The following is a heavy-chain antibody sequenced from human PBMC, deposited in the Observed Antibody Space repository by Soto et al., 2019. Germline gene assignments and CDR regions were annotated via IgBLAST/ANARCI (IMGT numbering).Heavy chain of an antibody. CDR3: TRGSEYDFWSGYL. J-gene: IGHJ4*02. CDR1: GGTSTRYA. D-gene: IGHD3-3*01. CDR2: IVPRFGTS. Sequence: QERLVQSGAEVRKPGSSVKVSCKVTGGTSTRYAINWVRQAPGQGLEWMGGIVPRFGTSKYAQKVQGRVTITADISTNIAYMELRSLRSEDTAVYYCTRGSEYDFWSGYLWGQGTLVSVAS. V-gene: IGHV1-69*06.